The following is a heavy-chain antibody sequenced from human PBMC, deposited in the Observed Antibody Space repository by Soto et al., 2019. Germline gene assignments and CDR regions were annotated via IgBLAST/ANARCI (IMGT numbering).Heavy chain of an antibody. CDR3: ARGRIYDFWSGYYFWFDP. CDR2: VYYSGST. V-gene: IGHV4-59*01. J-gene: IGHJ5*02. CDR1: GCSISSYY. D-gene: IGHD3-3*01. Sequence: SETLSLTCPVSGCSISSYYWSWIRQPPGKGLEWIGYVYYSGSTNYNPSLKSRVTISVDTSKNQFSLKLSSVTAADTAVYYCARGRIYDFWSGYYFWFDPWGQGTLVTVSS.